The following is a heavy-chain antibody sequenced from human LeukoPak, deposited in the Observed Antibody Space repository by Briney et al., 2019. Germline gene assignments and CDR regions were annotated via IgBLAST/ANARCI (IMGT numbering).Heavy chain of an antibody. CDR1: GGSFGGYY. CDR3: ARLQRGVVVPAARSHYYYYMDV. D-gene: IGHD2-2*01. V-gene: IGHV4-34*01. Sequence: SETLSLTCAVYGGSFGGYYWSWIRQPPGKGLEWIGEINHSGSTNYNPSLKSRVTISVDTSMNQFSLKLSSVPAADTAVYYCARLQRGVVVPAARSHYYYYMDVWGKGTTVTISS. CDR2: INHSGST. J-gene: IGHJ6*03.